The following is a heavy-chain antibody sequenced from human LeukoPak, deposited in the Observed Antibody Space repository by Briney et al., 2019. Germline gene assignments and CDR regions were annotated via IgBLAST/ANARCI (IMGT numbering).Heavy chain of an antibody. CDR1: GGTFSSYA. CDR3: ARGRDGDYVDY. D-gene: IGHD4-17*01. V-gene: IGHV1-69*04. CDR2: IIPILGIA. Sequence: SVKVSCKASGGTFSSYAISWVRQAPGQGLEWMGRIIPILGIANYAQKFQGRVTITADKSTSTAYMELSSLRSEDTAVYYCARGRDGDYVDYWGQGTLVTVSS. J-gene: IGHJ4*02.